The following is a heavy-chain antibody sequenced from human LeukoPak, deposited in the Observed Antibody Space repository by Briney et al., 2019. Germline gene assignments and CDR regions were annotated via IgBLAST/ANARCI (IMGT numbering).Heavy chain of an antibody. V-gene: IGHV1-69*04. CDR1: GGTFSSYA. CDR3: ARVYLGGYCSSTSCQTAYVYYCYYYGMDV. Sequence: SVKVSCKASGGTFSSYAISWVRQAPGQGLEWMGRIIPILGIANYAQKFQGRVTITADKSTSTAYMELSSLRSEDTAVYYCARVYLGGYCSSTSCQTAYVYYCYYYGMDVWGQGTTVTVSS. D-gene: IGHD2-2*01. J-gene: IGHJ6*02. CDR2: IIPILGIA.